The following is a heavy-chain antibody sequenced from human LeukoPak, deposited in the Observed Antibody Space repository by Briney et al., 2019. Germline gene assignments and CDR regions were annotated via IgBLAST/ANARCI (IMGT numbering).Heavy chain of an antibody. CDR2: ISYDGSSK. D-gene: IGHD6-19*01. Sequence: GGSLRLSCAASGFIFSSYGMHRVRRAPGKGLEWVAVISYDGSSKYYADSVKGRFTISRDNSKNTLHLQMNSLRAEDTATYYCAKALGSGWVAYYFDYWGQGTLVTVSS. J-gene: IGHJ4*02. CDR1: GFIFSSYG. CDR3: AKALGSGWVAYYFDY. V-gene: IGHV3-30*18.